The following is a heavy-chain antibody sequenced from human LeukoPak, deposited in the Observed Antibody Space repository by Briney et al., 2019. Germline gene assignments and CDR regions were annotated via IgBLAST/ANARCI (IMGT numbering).Heavy chain of an antibody. J-gene: IGHJ3*02. V-gene: IGHV3-74*01. CDR1: GFTFSSYW. Sequence: PGGSLRLSCAASGFTFSSYWMHWVRQAPGKGLVWVSRINSDGRSTGYADSVKVRFTISRDNAKNTLYLQMNSLRAEDTAVYYCARTRGYSGYDSVSGAFDIWGQGTMVTVSS. D-gene: IGHD5-12*01. CDR2: INSDGRST. CDR3: ARTRGYSGYDSVSGAFDI.